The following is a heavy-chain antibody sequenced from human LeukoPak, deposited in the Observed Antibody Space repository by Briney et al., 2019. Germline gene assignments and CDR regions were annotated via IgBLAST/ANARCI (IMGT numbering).Heavy chain of an antibody. D-gene: IGHD3-16*02. CDR3: AKDGPYVWGSYRRGYSYGLDY. Sequence: GASLRLSCAASGFTFSSYAMSWVRQAPGKGLEWVSAISGSGGSTYYADSVKGRFTISRDNSKNTLYLQTNSLRAEDTAVYYCAKDGPYVWGSYRRGYSYGLDYWGQGTLVTVSS. CDR1: GFTFSSYA. J-gene: IGHJ4*02. V-gene: IGHV3-23*01. CDR2: ISGSGGST.